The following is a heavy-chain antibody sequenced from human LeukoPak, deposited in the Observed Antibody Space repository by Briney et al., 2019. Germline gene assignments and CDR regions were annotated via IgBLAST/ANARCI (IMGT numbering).Heavy chain of an antibody. CDR1: GFTFSSYW. CDR3: AKMNVLTGYYTPNFDF. J-gene: IGHJ4*02. V-gene: IGHV3-74*01. Sequence: GGSLRLSCAASGFTFSSYWMQWVRQAPGKGLVWVSRIDGDGSSTDYADSVKGRFTISRDNSKNTLYLQMSSLSAEDTAVYYCAKMNVLTGYYTPNFDFWGQGTLVTVSS. D-gene: IGHD3-9*01. CDR2: IDGDGSST.